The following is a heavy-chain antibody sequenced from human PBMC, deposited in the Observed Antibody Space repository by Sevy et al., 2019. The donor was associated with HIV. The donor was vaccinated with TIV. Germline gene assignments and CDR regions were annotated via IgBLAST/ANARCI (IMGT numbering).Heavy chain of an antibody. D-gene: IGHD3-22*01. CDR1: GFTFSSYA. V-gene: IGHV3-30-3*01. CDR3: ARVVEYYYDSNDAFDI. Sequence: GGSLRLSCAASGFTFSSYAMHWVRQAPGKGLEWVAVISYDGSNKYYADSVKGRFTISRDNSKNTLYLQMNSLRAEDTAGYYCARVVEYYYDSNDAFDIWGQGTMVTVSS. CDR2: ISYDGSNK. J-gene: IGHJ3*02.